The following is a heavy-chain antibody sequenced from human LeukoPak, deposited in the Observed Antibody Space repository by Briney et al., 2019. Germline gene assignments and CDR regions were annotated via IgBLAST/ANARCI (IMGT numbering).Heavy chain of an antibody. Sequence: ASVKVSCKASGGTFRSYTISWVRQAPGQGLEWMGRIIPILGIANYAQKFQGRVTITADKSTSTAYMELSSLRSEDTAVYYCARARAYYDSSGYYRYWGQGTLVTVSS. CDR1: GGTFRSYT. CDR2: IIPILGIA. D-gene: IGHD3-22*01. CDR3: ARARAYYDSSGYYRY. J-gene: IGHJ4*02. V-gene: IGHV1-69*02.